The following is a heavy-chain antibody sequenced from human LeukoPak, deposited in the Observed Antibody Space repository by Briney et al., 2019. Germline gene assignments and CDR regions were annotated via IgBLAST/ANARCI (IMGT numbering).Heavy chain of an antibody. CDR3: ARRGTWIQLWEIDAFDI. CDR2: IIPIFGTA. V-gene: IGHV1-69*06. Sequence: GASVKVSCKASGYTFTGYYMHWVRQAPGQGLEWMGGIIPIFGTANYAQKFQGRVTITADKSTSTAYMELSSLRSEDTAVYYCARRGTWIQLWEIDAFDIWGQGTMVTVSS. J-gene: IGHJ3*02. CDR1: GYTFTGYY. D-gene: IGHD5-18*01.